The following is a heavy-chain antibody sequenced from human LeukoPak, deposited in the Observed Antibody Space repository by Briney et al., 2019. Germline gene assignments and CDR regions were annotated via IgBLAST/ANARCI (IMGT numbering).Heavy chain of an antibody. V-gene: IGHV3-7*01. D-gene: IGHD1-26*01. CDR3: ARLIVGATAEYFQH. CDR1: GFTFSSHW. Sequence: GGSLRLSCAASGFTFSSHWMSWVRQAPGKGLEWVANIKQDGSEKYYVDSVKGRFTISRDNAKNSLYLQMNSLRAEDTAVYYCARLIVGATAEYFQHWGQGTLVTVSS. J-gene: IGHJ1*01. CDR2: IKQDGSEK.